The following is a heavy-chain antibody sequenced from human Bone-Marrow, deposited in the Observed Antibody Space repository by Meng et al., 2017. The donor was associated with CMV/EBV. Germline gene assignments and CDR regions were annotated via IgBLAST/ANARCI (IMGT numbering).Heavy chain of an antibody. Sequence: GGSLRLSCAASGFTFSSYEMNWVRQAPGKGLEWVSSISSSSSYIYYADSVKGRFTISRDNAKNSLYLQMNSLRAEDTAVYYCARDLDTIFRYGMAGWGQGTTVSFSS. D-gene: IGHD3-3*01. CDR2: ISSSSSYI. CDR1: GFTFSSYE. J-gene: IGHJ6*02. V-gene: IGHV3-21*01. CDR3: ARDLDTIFRYGMAG.